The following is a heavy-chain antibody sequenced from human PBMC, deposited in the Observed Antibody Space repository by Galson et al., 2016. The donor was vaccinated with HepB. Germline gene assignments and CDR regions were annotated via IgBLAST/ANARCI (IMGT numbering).Heavy chain of an antibody. D-gene: IGHD4-23*01. CDR3: FRDNFADY. CDR1: GFTFSNYP. J-gene: IGHJ4*02. CDR2: IAAGSDGS. V-gene: IGHV3-23*01. Sequence: SLRLSCAASGFTFSNYPMNWVRQAPGKGLQWVSTIAAGSDGSYYEDSVRGRFTISRDNSKNTLSLQMNNLGVEDTALYFCFRDNFADYWGQGTLVTVSS.